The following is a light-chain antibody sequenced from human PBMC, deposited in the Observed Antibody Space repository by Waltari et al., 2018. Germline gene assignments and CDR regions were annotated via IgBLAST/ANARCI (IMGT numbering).Light chain of an antibody. J-gene: IGLJ3*02. CDR3: CSYVGRNIWV. V-gene: IGLV2-23*02. CDR2: EVI. Sequence: QSALTTPAFVSGFPGQSITISCTGPSRDVGFYNLVSWYQQPPDKAPKLLVYEVIERPSGVSNRFSGSKSGNTASLTISGLQAEDEADYYCCSYVGRNIWVFGGGTKVTVL. CDR1: SRDVGFYNL.